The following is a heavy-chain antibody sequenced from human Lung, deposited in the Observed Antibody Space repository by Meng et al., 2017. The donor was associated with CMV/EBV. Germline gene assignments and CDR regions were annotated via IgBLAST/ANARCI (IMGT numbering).Heavy chain of an antibody. V-gene: IGHV4-39*01. J-gene: IGHJ5*02. D-gene: IGHD6-19*01. CDR2: IYYSGST. Sequence: GSLRLXCTVSGGSISSSSYYWGWIRQPPGKGLEWIGSIYYSGSTYYNPSLKSRVTISVDTSKNQFSLKLSSVTAADTSVYYCARHIVRSGWYTPYNWFDPXGQGXLVTVSS. CDR1: GGSISSSSYY. CDR3: ARHIVRSGWYTPYNWFDP.